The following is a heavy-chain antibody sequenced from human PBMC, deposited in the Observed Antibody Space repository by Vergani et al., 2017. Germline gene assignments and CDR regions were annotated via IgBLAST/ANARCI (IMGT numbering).Heavy chain of an antibody. V-gene: IGHV4-59*11. J-gene: IGHJ6*03. CDR1: GGSISSHY. CDR2: IYYSGST. CDR3: ARDARWYMDV. D-gene: IGHD4-23*01. Sequence: QVQLQESGPGLVKPSETLSLTCTVSGGSISSHYWSWIRQPPGKGLEWIGYIYYSGSTNYNPSLKSRVTISVDTSKNQFSLKLSSVTAADTAVYYCARDARWYMDVWGKGTTVTVSS.